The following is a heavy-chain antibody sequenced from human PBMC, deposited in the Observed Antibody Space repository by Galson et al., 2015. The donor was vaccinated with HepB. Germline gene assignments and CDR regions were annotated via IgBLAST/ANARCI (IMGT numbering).Heavy chain of an antibody. V-gene: IGHV3-23*01. J-gene: IGHJ6*02. CDR1: GFTFSSSP. D-gene: IGHD6-13*01. CDR2: INGSGGST. CDR3: AKDSSYFYGLDV. Sequence: SLRLSCAASGFTFSSSPMSWVRQAPGKGLEWVSVINGSGGSTNYADSVKGRFSISRDNSKNTLYLQMNSLRAEDTAVYYCAKDSSYFYGLDVWGQGTTVTCSS.